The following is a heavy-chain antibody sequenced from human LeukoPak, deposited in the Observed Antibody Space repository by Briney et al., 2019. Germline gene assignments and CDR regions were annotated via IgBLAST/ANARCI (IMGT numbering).Heavy chain of an antibody. V-gene: IGHV3-53*05. CDR1: GFTVSSNY. CDR3: AKGIAAVRDAFDI. J-gene: IGHJ3*02. CDR2: IYSGGST. D-gene: IGHD6-13*01. Sequence: GGSLRLSCAASGFTVSSNYMSWVRQAPGKGLEWVSVIYSGGSTYYADSVKGRFTISRDNAKNSLYLQMNSLRAEDTALYYCAKGIAAVRDAFDIWGQGTMVTVSS.